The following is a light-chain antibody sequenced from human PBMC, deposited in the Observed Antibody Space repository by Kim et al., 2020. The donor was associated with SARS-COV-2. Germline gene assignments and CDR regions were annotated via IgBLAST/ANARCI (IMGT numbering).Light chain of an antibody. V-gene: IGLV3-21*03. CDR1: NIGSKS. J-gene: IGLJ2*01. CDR2: DDS. Sequence: APGRPARLTCGGNNIGSKSVHWYQQKPGEAPVLVVYDDSGRPSGIPERFSGSNSGNTATLTNSRVEAGDEADYYCQVWDSSSDHVVFGGGTQLTVL. CDR3: QVWDSSSDHVV.